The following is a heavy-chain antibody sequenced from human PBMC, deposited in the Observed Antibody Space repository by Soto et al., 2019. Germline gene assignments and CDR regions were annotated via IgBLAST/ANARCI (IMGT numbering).Heavy chain of an antibody. Sequence: EVQLVESGGGLVQPGGSLRLSCAASGFTFSSYWMHWVRQAPGKGLVWVLRSDGSSTSYADYVKGRFTISRDNAKNTLYLQMNSLRAEDTAVYYCVRTSLVVAAATREDYWGQGTLVTVSS. V-gene: IGHV3-74*01. D-gene: IGHD2-15*01. J-gene: IGHJ4*02. CDR2: SDGSST. CDR1: GFTFSSYW. CDR3: VRTSLVVAAATREDY.